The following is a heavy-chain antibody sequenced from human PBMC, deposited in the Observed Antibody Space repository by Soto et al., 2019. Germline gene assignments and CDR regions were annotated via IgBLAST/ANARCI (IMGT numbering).Heavy chain of an antibody. D-gene: IGHD6-13*01. Sequence: AASVKVSCKASGYTFTGYYMHWVRQAPGQGLEWMGWINPNSGGTNYAQKFQGRVTMTRDTSISTAYMELSRLRSDDTAVYYCARAKAAAGTDWLDPWGQGTLVTVYS. V-gene: IGHV1-2*02. CDR3: ARAKAAAGTDWLDP. CDR1: GYTFTGYY. J-gene: IGHJ5*02. CDR2: INPNSGGT.